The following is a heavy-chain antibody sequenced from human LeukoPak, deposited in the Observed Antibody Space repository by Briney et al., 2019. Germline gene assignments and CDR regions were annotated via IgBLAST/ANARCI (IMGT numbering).Heavy chain of an antibody. CDR1: GGSFSGYY. Sequence: PSETLSLTCAVYGGSFSGYYWSWIRQPPGKGLEWIGEINHSGSTNYNPSLKSRVTISVDTSKNQFSPKLSSVTAADTAVYYCARGLYDSSGYYYWAGWYFDYWGQGTLVTVSS. V-gene: IGHV4-34*01. D-gene: IGHD3-22*01. CDR2: INHSGST. CDR3: ARGLYDSSGYYYWAGWYFDY. J-gene: IGHJ4*02.